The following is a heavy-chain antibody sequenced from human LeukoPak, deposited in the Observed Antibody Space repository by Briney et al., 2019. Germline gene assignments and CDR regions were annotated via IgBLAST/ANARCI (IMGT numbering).Heavy chain of an antibody. D-gene: IGHD4-17*01. J-gene: IGHJ6*02. CDR3: AREPGVTVTTLDMDV. CDR1: GFTFRSYS. V-gene: IGHV3-21*01. CDR2: ISSSSSYI. Sequence: GGSLRLSCAAFGFTFRSYSMNWVRQAPGKGLEWVSSISSSSSYIYYADSVKGRFTISRDNAKNLLYLQMNSLRAEDTAVYFCAREPGVTVTTLDMDVWGQGTTVTVSS.